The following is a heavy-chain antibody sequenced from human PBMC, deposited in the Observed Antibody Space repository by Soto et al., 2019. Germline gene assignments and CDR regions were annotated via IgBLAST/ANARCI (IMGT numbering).Heavy chain of an antibody. Sequence: GGSLRLSCVASGFTFDDFAMHWVRQAPGKGLEWVSGMSWNRGSIVYADSVKGRFTISRDNAKNSLDLQMNGLRDDDTAVYYCARVGRGFCSSTRCYTDGFDLWGQGTMVTVSS. CDR1: GFTFDDFA. D-gene: IGHD2-2*01. CDR2: MSWNRGSI. CDR3: ARVGRGFCSSTRCYTDGFDL. J-gene: IGHJ3*01. V-gene: IGHV3-9*01.